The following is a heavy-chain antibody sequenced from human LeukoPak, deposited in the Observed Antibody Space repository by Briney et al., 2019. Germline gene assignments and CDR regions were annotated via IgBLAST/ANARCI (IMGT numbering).Heavy chain of an antibody. CDR1: GYSISSGYF. J-gene: IGHJ5*02. Sequence: SETLSLTCTVSGYSISSGYFWGWIRQPPGKGLECIGTIYHSGSTYYNPSLKSRVTISVDTSKNQLSLKLNSVTAADTAVYYCARIYSSSWFLNWFDPWGQGTLVTVSS. V-gene: IGHV4-38-2*02. CDR3: ARIYSSSWFLNWFDP. D-gene: IGHD6-13*01. CDR2: IYHSGST.